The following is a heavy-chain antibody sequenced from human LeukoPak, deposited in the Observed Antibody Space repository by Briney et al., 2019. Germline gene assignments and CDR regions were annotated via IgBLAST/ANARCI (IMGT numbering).Heavy chain of an antibody. V-gene: IGHV3-53*04. CDR3: ARAYDSSGYWPEYFHH. Sequence: PGGSLRLSCAASGFAVSNNYMSWVRQAPGKGLEWVSIIYGGGSTYYADSVNGRFTISRHNSKNTLFLQMNSLRTEDTAVYYCARAYDSSGYWPEYFHHWGQGTLVMVSS. J-gene: IGHJ1*01. CDR2: IYGGGST. D-gene: IGHD3-22*01. CDR1: GFAVSNNY.